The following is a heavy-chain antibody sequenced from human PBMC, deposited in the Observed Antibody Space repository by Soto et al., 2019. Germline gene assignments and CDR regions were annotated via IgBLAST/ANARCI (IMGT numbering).Heavy chain of an antibody. D-gene: IGHD6-13*01. CDR2: ISAYNGNT. CDR3: ARDLRIAAAAPINY. CDR1: GYTFTSYG. Sequence: GASVKVSCKASGYTFTSYGISWVRQAPGQGLEWMGWISAYNGNTNYAQKLQGRVTMTTDTSTSTAYMELRSLRSDDTAVYYCARDLRIAAAAPINYWGQGTLVTVSS. J-gene: IGHJ4*02. V-gene: IGHV1-18*04.